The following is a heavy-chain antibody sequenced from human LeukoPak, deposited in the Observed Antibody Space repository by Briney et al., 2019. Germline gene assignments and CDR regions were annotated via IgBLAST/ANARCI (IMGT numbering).Heavy chain of an antibody. CDR3: ARVAAAGFAYDKFDP. Sequence: ASVKVSCKASGYTFTDYYVHWVRQAPGQGLEWMGWINPNSGGTKYAQNFQGRVTMTRDTSISTAYMELSRLRSDDTAVYYCARVAAAGFAYDKFDPWGQGTLVTVSS. D-gene: IGHD6-13*01. CDR1: GYTFTDYY. V-gene: IGHV1-2*02. CDR2: INPNSGGT. J-gene: IGHJ5*02.